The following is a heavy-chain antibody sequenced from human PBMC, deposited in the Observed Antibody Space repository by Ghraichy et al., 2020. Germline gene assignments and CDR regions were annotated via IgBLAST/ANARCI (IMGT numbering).Heavy chain of an antibody. V-gene: IGHV3-30-3*01. CDR3: ARDFNDYGEQPDY. Sequence: GGSLRLSCVASRFTFSNYAMHWVRQAPGKGLEWVAVISHDGVTKYYTGSVKGRFTISRDNSKNTLFLQMNSLRAEDTAVYYCARDFNDYGEQPDYWGQGTLVTVSS. CDR1: RFTFSNYA. CDR2: ISHDGVTK. D-gene: IGHD4-17*01. J-gene: IGHJ4*02.